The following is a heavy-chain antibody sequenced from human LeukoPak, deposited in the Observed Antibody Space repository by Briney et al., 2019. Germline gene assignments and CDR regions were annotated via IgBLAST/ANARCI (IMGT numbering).Heavy chain of an antibody. CDR2: IYYSGST. Sequence: SETLSLTCTVSGGSISNKYWSWIRQPPGKGLEWIGYIYYSGSTNYNPSLKSRVTISVDTSKNQFSLKLSSVTAADTAVYYCARRASVVAATGNYYYYMDVWGKGTTVTISS. J-gene: IGHJ6*03. V-gene: IGHV4-59*08. D-gene: IGHD2-15*01. CDR1: GGSISNKY. CDR3: ARRASVVAATGNYYYYMDV.